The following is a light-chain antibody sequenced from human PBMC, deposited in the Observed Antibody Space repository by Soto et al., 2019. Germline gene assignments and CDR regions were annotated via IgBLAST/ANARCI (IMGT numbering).Light chain of an antibody. CDR2: EGS. CDR1: SSDVGSYNL. V-gene: IGLV2-23*01. CDR3: SSYSDSSSVV. J-gene: IGLJ2*01. Sequence: QSVLTQPASVSGSPGQSITISCTGSSSDVGSYNLVSWYQQHPGKAPKLMLYEGSKRPSGVSNRFSGSKSGNTASLTISGLQAEDEAVYYCSSYSDSSSVVIGGGTKLTVL.